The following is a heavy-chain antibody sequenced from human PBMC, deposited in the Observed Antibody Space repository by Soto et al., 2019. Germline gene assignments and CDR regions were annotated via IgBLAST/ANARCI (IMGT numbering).Heavy chain of an antibody. CDR3: ARDYLPHVVPAATVGGEIDAFDI. V-gene: IGHV1-69*08. J-gene: IGHJ3*02. CDR1: GGTFSSYT. D-gene: IGHD2-2*01. CDR2: IIPILGIA. Sequence: QVQLVQSGAEVKKPGSSVKVSCKASGGTFSSYTISWVRQAPGQGLEWMGRIIPILGIANYAQKFQGRVTITANKSTSPAHMELSSLRSEDTAVYYCARDYLPHVVPAATVGGEIDAFDIWGQGTMVTVSS.